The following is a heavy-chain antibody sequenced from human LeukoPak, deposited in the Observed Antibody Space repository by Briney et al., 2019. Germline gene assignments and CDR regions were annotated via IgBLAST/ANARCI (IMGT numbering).Heavy chain of an antibody. V-gene: IGHV1-69*13. Sequence: SVKVSCKASGGTFHSYTINWVRQAPGQGLEWMGGIIPIFATTNYAQKFQGRVTITADESASTAYMELSSLSSEDTAVYYCASGTVASMDIWGQGTMVTVSS. CDR1: GGTFHSYT. CDR2: IIPIFATT. J-gene: IGHJ3*02. D-gene: IGHD5-12*01. CDR3: ASGTVASMDI.